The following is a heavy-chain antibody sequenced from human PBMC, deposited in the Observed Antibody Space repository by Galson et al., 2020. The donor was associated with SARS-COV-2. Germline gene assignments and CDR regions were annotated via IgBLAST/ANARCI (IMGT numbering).Heavy chain of an antibody. CDR1: GFTFNSYG. D-gene: IGHD4-17*01. Sequence: GGSLRLSCAASGFTFNSYGMHWVRPAPGKGLEWVAVISYDGSNKYSADSVKGRFTISRDNSKNTVYLQMNSLRAEDTAVYFCAKDVNYGGNLYSFDYWGQGTLVTVSS. CDR2: ISYDGSNK. J-gene: IGHJ4*02. V-gene: IGHV3-30*18. CDR3: AKDVNYGGNLYSFDY.